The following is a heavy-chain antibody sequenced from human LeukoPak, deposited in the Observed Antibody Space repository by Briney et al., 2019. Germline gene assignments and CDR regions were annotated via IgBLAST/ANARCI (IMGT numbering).Heavy chain of an antibody. CDR2: ISYDGSNK. Sequence: PGRSLRLSCAASGFTFSSYGMHWVRQAPGKGLEWVAVISYDGSNKYYADSVKGRFTISRDTSRNTLFLQMNSLRTEDTAVYYCARDWVQLNQPLFRFDPWGQGTLVTVSS. CDR1: GFTFSSYG. D-gene: IGHD5-24*01. CDR3: ARDWVQLNQPLFRFDP. V-gene: IGHV3-30*03. J-gene: IGHJ5*02.